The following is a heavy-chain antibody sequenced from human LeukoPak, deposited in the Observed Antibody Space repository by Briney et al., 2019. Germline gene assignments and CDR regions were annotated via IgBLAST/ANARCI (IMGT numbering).Heavy chain of an antibody. Sequence: GGSLKLSCAASGFTFSGSAMHWVRQASGKGLGWVGRIRSKANSYATAYAASVKGRFTISRDDSKNTAYLQMNSLKTEDTAVYYCSSRYCSGGNCYFYWGQGTLVTVSS. CDR1: GFTFSGSA. CDR3: SSRYCSGGNCYFY. J-gene: IGHJ4*02. CDR2: IRSKANSYAT. D-gene: IGHD2-15*01. V-gene: IGHV3-73*01.